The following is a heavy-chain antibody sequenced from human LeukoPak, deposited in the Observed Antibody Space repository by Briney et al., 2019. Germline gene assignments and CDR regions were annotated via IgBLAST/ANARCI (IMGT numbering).Heavy chain of an antibody. V-gene: IGHV3-21*04. Sequence: GGSLRLSCAASGFTFSSYNMNWVRQAPGKGLEWVSSISSSSSYIYYADSVKGRFTISRDNSKNTLYLQMNSLRAEDTAVYYCAKDRIELQLPTDYWGQGTLVTVSS. D-gene: IGHD6-13*01. CDR2: ISSSSSYI. CDR3: AKDRIELQLPTDY. J-gene: IGHJ4*02. CDR1: GFTFSSYN.